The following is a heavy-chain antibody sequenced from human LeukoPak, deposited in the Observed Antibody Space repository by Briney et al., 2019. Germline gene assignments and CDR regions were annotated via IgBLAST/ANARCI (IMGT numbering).Heavy chain of an antibody. CDR2: IMPIFGTA. V-gene: IGHV1-69*05. D-gene: IGHD5-18*01. CDR3: ARGGDTAPFDY. J-gene: IGHJ4*02. CDR1: GYTFTSYD. Sequence: SVKVSCKASGYTFTSYDINWVRQATGQGLEWMGRIMPIFGTANYPQKFQDRVTITTDKSTSTVYMELSSLTSEDTAMYYCARGGDTAPFDYWGQGTLVTVSS.